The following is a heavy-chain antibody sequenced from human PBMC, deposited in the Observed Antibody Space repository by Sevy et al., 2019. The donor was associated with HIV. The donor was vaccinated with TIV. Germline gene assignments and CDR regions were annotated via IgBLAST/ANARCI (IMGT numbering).Heavy chain of an antibody. V-gene: IGHV3-15*01. CDR2: IKSKTEGGTI. Sequence: GGSLRLSCAASGFTFSNAWMSWVRQAPGKGLEWVGRIKSKTEGGTIDYAARVKGRFTISRDDSKNTLVLQMHSLKTEDTAVYYCTTEHTRPSLSEDSSGWYNAFDIWGQGTMVTVSS. J-gene: IGHJ3*02. CDR3: TTEHTRPSLSEDSSGWYNAFDI. D-gene: IGHD6-19*01. CDR1: GFTFSNAW.